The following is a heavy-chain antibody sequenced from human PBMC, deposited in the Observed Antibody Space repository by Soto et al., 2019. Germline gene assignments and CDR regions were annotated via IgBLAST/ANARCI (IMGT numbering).Heavy chain of an antibody. CDR1: GYSFTSHW. J-gene: IGHJ4*02. V-gene: IGHV5-51*01. CDR3: ASRSGLSGYNY. D-gene: IGHD5-12*01. Sequence: LKISCKGSGYSFTSHWIGWVRQMPGKGLEWMGIIYPGDSDARYSPSFQGQVTISADKSISTAYLQWNSLKASDTAMYYCASRSGLSGYNYWGQGTLVTVSS. CDR2: IYPGDSDA.